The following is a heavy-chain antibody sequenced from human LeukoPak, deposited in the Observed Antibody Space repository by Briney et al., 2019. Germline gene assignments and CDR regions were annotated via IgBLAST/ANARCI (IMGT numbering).Heavy chain of an antibody. V-gene: IGHV3-53*01. CDR3: ARQAATRYYYYMDV. Sequence: GGSLRLSCAASGFTVSSNYMSWVRQAPGKGLEWVSVIYSGGSTYYADSVKGRFTISRDNSKNTLYLQMNSLRAEDTAVYYCARQAATRYYYYMDVLGKGTTVTVSS. CDR2: IYSGGST. J-gene: IGHJ6*03. CDR1: GFTVSSNY. D-gene: IGHD2-15*01.